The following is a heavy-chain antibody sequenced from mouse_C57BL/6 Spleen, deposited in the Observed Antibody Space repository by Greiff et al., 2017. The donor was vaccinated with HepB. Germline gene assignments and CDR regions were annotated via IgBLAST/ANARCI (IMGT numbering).Heavy chain of an antibody. D-gene: IGHD2-2*01. V-gene: IGHV3-6*01. CDR3: ARSTMVTTYAMDY. Sequence: EVQLQQSGPGLVKPSQSLSLTCSVTGYSITSGYYWNWIRQFPGNKLEWMGYISYDGSNNYNPSLKNRISITRDTSKNQFFLKLNSVTTEDTATYYCARSTMVTTYAMDYWGQGTSVTVSS. J-gene: IGHJ4*01. CDR2: ISYDGSN. CDR1: GYSITSGYY.